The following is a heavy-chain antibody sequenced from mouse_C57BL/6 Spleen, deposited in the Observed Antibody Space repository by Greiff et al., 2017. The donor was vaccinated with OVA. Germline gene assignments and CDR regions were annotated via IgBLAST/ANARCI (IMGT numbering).Heavy chain of an antibody. D-gene: IGHD3-3*01. J-gene: IGHJ1*03. CDR2: IHPNSGST. V-gene: IGHV1-64*01. CDR3: ARRDGDETYFDV. Sequence: QVQLQQPGAELVKPGASVKLSCKASGYTFTSYWMHWVKQRPGQGLEWIGMIHPNSGSTNYNEKFKSKATLTVDKSSSTAYMQLSSLTSEDSAVYDCARRDGDETYFDVWGTGTTVTVSS. CDR1: GYTFTSYW.